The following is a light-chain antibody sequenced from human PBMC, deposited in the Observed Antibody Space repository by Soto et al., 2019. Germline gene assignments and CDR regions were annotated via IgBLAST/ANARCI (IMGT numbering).Light chain of an antibody. CDR3: QSYDDGLSTYV. J-gene: IGLJ1*01. CDR1: SSNIGAGSD. Sequence: QPVLTQPPSLSGAPGQRVTISCTGGSSNIGAGSDVNWYQQLPGTAPKLLIYANDIRPSGVPDRFSASKSGTSASLAITGLQADDEADYYCQSYDDGLSTYVFGTGTKLTVL. CDR2: AND. V-gene: IGLV1-40*01.